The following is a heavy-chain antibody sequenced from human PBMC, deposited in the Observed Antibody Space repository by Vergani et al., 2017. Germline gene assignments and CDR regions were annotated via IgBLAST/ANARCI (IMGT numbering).Heavy chain of an antibody. Sequence: QVQLVESGGGVVQPGRSLRLSCAASGFTFSSYGMHWVRQAPGKGLEWVAVISYDGSNKYYADSVKGRFTISRDNSKNTLYLQMNSLRAEDTAVYYCARVGIAVAGSRGAFDIWGQGTMVTVSS. D-gene: IGHD6-19*01. CDR3: ARVGIAVAGSRGAFDI. V-gene: IGHV3-30*03. J-gene: IGHJ3*02. CDR1: GFTFSSYG. CDR2: ISYDGSNK.